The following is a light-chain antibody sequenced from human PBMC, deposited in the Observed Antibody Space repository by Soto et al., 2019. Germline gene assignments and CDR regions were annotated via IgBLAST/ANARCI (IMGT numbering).Light chain of an antibody. J-gene: IGLJ3*02. CDR2: LEGSGSY. CDR3: ETWDSNNQNGV. Sequence: QLVLTQSSSASASLGSSVKLTCTLSSGHRSYIIAWHQQQPGKAPRYLMKLEGSGSYNKGSGVPDRFSGSSSGADRYLTISNLQFEDEADYYCETWDSNNQNGVFGGGTKVTVL. V-gene: IGLV4-60*02. CDR1: SGHRSYI.